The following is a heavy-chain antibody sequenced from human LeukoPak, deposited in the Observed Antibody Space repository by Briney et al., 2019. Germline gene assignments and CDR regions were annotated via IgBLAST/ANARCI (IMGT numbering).Heavy chain of an antibody. CDR2: IKQDGSEK. Sequence: GGSLRLSCAASGFTFSSYWISWVRQAPGKGLEWVANIKQDGSEKYYVDSVKGRFTISRDNAKNSLYLQMNSLRAEDTAVYYCARTIDNYYYMDVWGKGTTVTVSS. J-gene: IGHJ6*03. CDR1: GFTFSSYW. V-gene: IGHV3-7*01. CDR3: ARTIDNYYYMDV. D-gene: IGHD1-26*01.